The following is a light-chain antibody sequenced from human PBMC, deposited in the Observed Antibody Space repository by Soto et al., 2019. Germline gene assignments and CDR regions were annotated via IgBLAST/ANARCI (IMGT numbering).Light chain of an antibody. CDR2: GAS. CDR3: QQYDKWPLAIT. J-gene: IGKJ5*01. CDR1: QSVRSN. V-gene: IGKV3-15*01. Sequence: EIVMTQSPGTLSVSPGERATLSCRASQSVRSNLAWYQQKPGQAPRLVIYGASSRATGIPARFSGSGSGTEFNLTISSLQSEDFAVYYCQQYDKWPLAITFGQGTRLEIK.